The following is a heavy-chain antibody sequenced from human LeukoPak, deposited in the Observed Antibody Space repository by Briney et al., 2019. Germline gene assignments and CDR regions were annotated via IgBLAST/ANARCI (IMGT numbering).Heavy chain of an antibody. V-gene: IGHV4-39*01. CDR2: IYYSGST. Sequence: SETLSLTCTVSGGSLSSSGYYWGWIRQPPGKGLEWIGSIYYSGSTYYNPSLKSRITMSVDTSKNQFSLKLSSVTAADTAVYYCARLLNPFGPIVYWGQGTLVTVSS. CDR1: GGSLSSSGYY. CDR3: ARLLNPFGPIVY. D-gene: IGHD1-14*01. J-gene: IGHJ4*02.